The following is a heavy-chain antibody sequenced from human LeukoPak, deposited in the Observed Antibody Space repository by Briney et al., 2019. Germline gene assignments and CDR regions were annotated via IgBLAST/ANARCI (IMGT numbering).Heavy chain of an antibody. CDR1: GFTFSSYW. J-gene: IGHJ4*02. D-gene: IGHD3-10*01. Sequence: GGSLRLSCAASGFTFSSYWMSWVRQAPGKGLEWVANIKQDGSEKYYVDSVKGRFTTSRDNAKNSLYLQMNSLRAEDTAVYYCARQGRITMVRGVPNFDYWGQGTLVTVSS. CDR2: IKQDGSEK. CDR3: ARQGRITMVRGVPNFDY. V-gene: IGHV3-7*03.